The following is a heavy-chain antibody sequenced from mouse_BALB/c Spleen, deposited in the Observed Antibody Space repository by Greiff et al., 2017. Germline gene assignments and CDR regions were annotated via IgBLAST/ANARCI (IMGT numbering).Heavy chain of an antibody. Sequence: EVQRVESGGGLVQPGGSLRLSCATSGFTFTDYYMSWVRQPPGKALEWLGFIRNKANGYTTEYSASVKGRFTISRDNSQSILYLQMNTLRAEDSATYYCARDEGITTATFDYWGQGTTLTVSS. V-gene: IGHV7-3*02. CDR3: ARDEGITTATFDY. D-gene: IGHD1-2*01. J-gene: IGHJ2*01. CDR1: GFTFTDYY. CDR2: IRNKANGYTT.